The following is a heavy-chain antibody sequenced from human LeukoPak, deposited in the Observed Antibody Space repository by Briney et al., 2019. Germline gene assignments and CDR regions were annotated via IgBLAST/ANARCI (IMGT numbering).Heavy chain of an antibody. CDR1: GGSITSGGYY. J-gene: IGHJ5*02. Sequence: SETLSLTCTVSGGSITSGGYYWGWSRQPPGKGLELFGCIYYSGSTYYNPSLKSRVTIPADTSRKQFPLQLRSVSAADADVYHCARQYSSGCPWLDPWRQGSLVTVSS. CDR2: IYYSGST. CDR3: ARQYSSGCPWLDP. D-gene: IGHD6-19*01. V-gene: IGHV4-39*01.